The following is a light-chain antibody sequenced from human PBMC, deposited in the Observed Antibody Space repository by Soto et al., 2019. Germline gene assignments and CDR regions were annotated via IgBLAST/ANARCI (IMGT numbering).Light chain of an antibody. J-gene: IGLJ1*01. Sequence: QSVLTQPASVSGSPGQSITISCPGNSTGVGGYKYVSWYQQHPGKAPKFMIYDVTSRPSGISNRFSGSKSGNTAFLIISGLQAEDEADYYCLSYTSSDTYVFGTGTKVTVL. CDR2: DVT. CDR1: STGVGGYKY. CDR3: LSYTSSDTYV. V-gene: IGLV2-14*01.